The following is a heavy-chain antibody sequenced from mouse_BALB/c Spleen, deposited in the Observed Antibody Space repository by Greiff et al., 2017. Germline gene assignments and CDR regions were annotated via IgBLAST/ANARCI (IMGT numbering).Heavy chain of an antibody. J-gene: IGHJ4*01. CDR2: ILPGSGST. CDR1: GYTFSSYW. Sequence: VQLQQSGAELMKPGASVKISCKATGYTFSSYWIEWVKQRPGHGLEWIGEILPGSGSTNYNEKFKGKATFTADTSSNTAYMQLSSLTYEDSAVYYCTRNPLWSYYYAMDYWGQGTSVTVSS. CDR3: TRNPLWSYYYAMDY. V-gene: IGHV1-9*01. D-gene: IGHD1-1*02.